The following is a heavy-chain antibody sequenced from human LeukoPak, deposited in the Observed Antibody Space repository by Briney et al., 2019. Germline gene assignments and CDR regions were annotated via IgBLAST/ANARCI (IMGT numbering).Heavy chain of an antibody. CDR3: ARANGDYVMSIDY. Sequence: PSETLSLTCSVSGDYINNPTYYWGWIRQPPGKGLEWIGSMHYSGSAYYNPSVKSRVTISVDTSKKQFSLKLSSVTAADTAVYYCARANGDYVMSIDYWGQGTLVTVSS. CDR2: MHYSGSA. V-gene: IGHV4-39*07. CDR1: GDYINNPTYY. J-gene: IGHJ4*02. D-gene: IGHD4-17*01.